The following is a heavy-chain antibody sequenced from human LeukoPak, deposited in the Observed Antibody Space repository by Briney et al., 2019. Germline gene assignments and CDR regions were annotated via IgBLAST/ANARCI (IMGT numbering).Heavy chain of an antibody. J-gene: IGHJ4*02. Sequence: GGSLRLSCADSGFTFSYYWMYGVRQAPGKGLVWVSRIKSDGTGILYADFVEGRFTISRDNAKNALYLQMTSLRDEDTAVYYCVRGQTIAYWGQGILVTVSS. CDR1: GFTFSYYW. CDR3: VRGQTIAY. D-gene: IGHD3-10*01. V-gene: IGHV3-74*03. CDR2: IKSDGTGI.